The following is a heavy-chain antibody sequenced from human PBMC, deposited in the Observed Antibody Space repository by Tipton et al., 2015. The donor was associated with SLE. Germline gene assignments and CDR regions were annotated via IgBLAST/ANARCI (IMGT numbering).Heavy chain of an antibody. V-gene: IGHV3-21*04. D-gene: IGHD7-27*01. Sequence: SLRLSCVASGFTFSSFGMTWVRQAPGKGLEWVSSISTSSTYIHYADSLEGRFTISRDNAKNSLYLQMNSLRAEDTAVYFCARGSGRVDVWGKGTTVTVSS. CDR3: ARGSGRVDV. CDR2: ISTSSTYI. J-gene: IGHJ6*04. CDR1: GFTFSSFG.